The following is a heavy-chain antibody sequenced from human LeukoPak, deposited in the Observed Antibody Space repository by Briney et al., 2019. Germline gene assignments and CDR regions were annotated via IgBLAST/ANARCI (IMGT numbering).Heavy chain of an antibody. V-gene: IGHV4-4*07. CDR1: SHSIWSYY. CDR2: IYTGGST. J-gene: IGHJ4*02. CDR3: ARTHIAVYFYYFDY. Sequence: SETLSLTFTVWSHSIWSYYWSGIRQPAGKGLEWIGRIYTGGSTNYNPSLKSRVTISVDKSKNQFSLKLNSVTAATTAIYLCARTHIAVYFYYFDYWGQGTLVTVSS. D-gene: IGHD6-19*01.